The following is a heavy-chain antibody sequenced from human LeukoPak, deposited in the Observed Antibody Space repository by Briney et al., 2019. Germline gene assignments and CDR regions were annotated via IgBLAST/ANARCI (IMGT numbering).Heavy chain of an antibody. V-gene: IGHV1-24*01. J-gene: IGHJ4*02. D-gene: IGHD3-22*01. CDR1: GYTLTELS. CDR3: ATPRDDSSGYSHHFDY. Sequence: ASVNVSRKVCGYTLTELSMHWVRQAPGKGREWMGGFDPEDGETIHAQKFQGRVTMTGDTSTDTIYMELRSLRSEDTAVYYCATPRDDSSGYSHHFDYWGQGTLVSVSS. CDR2: FDPEDGET.